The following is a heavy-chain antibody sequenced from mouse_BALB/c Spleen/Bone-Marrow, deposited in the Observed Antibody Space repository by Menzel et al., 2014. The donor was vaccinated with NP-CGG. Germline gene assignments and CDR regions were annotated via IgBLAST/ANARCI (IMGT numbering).Heavy chain of an antibody. CDR3: ARKDYFGYPALYY. Sequence: DVKLVESGGGLVQPGGTRKLSCAASGFTFSSFGMHWVRQAPEKGLEWVAYISGGSSIIYYADTVKGRFNISRYNPKNTLFLQMTRLRSEDTAIYYCARKDYFGYPALYYWGPGTSVTVSS. CDR2: ISGGSSII. V-gene: IGHV5-17*02. J-gene: IGHJ4*01. D-gene: IGHD1-2*01. CDR1: GFTFSSFG.